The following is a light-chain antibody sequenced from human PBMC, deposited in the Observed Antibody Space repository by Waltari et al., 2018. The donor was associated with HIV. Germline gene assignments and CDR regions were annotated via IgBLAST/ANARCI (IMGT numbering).Light chain of an antibody. Sequence: QSVLTQPPSVSGAPGQRVTISCTGSSSNIGAGYDVNLYQQLPGTAPKLLIYNNGIRPSGVPDRFSGSKSGTSASLAITGLQAEDEADYYCQSYDSSLSGSDVFGTGTKVTVL. CDR3: QSYDSSLSGSDV. V-gene: IGLV1-40*01. J-gene: IGLJ1*01. CDR2: NNG. CDR1: SSNIGAGYD.